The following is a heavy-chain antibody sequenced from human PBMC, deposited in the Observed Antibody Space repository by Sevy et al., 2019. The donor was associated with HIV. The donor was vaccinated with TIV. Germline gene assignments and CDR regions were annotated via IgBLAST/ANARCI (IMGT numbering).Heavy chain of an antibody. V-gene: IGHV3-33*01. D-gene: IGHD3-10*01. J-gene: IGHJ4*02. Sequence: GGSLRLSCAASGFTFSSYGIHWVRQTPGKGLEWVAVIWYDGSSKYYADSVKGRFTISRDNSKNTLYLQMNSLRAEDTAVYYCARDKLPPVMVTMVRGALSYYFDSWGQGSLVTVSS. CDR1: GFTFSSYG. CDR3: ARDKLPPVMVTMVRGALSYYFDS. CDR2: IWYDGSSK.